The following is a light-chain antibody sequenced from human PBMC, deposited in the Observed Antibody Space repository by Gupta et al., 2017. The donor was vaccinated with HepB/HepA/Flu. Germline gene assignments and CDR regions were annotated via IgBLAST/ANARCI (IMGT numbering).Light chain of an antibody. Sequence: DIQMTQSPSTLSASIGDRVTITCRASQSISTWLAWYQQIPGKAPNLLIYKASTLQSGVPSRFSGSGPGTEFTLTISGLQPDDSATYYCQQYSFYPLTFGPGTKVDIK. J-gene: IGKJ3*01. CDR3: QQYSFYPLT. CDR1: QSISTW. V-gene: IGKV1-5*03. CDR2: KAS.